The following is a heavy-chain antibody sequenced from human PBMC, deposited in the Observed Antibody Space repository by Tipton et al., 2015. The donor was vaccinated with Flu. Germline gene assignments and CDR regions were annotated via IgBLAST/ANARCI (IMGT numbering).Heavy chain of an antibody. CDR1: GASMKRSNHY. Sequence: LSLTCSVSGASMKRSNHYWGWIRQAPGKGLEWFGSIYFSGTPYYSPSLESRVTISEDTSKNQFSLTVIAVTAADTAVYYCVSTPARPFRGEYSSSWYGLADWGQGTLVTVSS. J-gene: IGHJ4*02. CDR3: VSTPARPFRGEYSSSWYGLAD. D-gene: IGHD6-13*01. V-gene: IGHV4-39*01. CDR2: IYFSGTP.